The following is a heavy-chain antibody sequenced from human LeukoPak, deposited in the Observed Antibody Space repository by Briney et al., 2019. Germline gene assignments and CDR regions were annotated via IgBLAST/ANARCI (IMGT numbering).Heavy chain of an antibody. CDR3: ARDPQQLVGATGGGFNF. Sequence: ASVKVSCKASGYTFTSYGISWVRQAPGQGLEWMRWISAYNGNTNYAQKLQGRVTMTTDTSTSTAYMELRSLRSDDTAVYYCARDPQQLVGATGGGFNFWGQGTLVTVSS. J-gene: IGHJ4*02. D-gene: IGHD1-26*01. V-gene: IGHV1-18*01. CDR1: GYTFTSYG. CDR2: ISAYNGNT.